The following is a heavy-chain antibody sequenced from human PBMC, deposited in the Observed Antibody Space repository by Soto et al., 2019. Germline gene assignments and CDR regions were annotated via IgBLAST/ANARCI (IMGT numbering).Heavy chain of an antibody. CDR3: ARFYSGYDYRTYYYYYYMDV. CDR2: ISAYNGNT. Sequence: ASVKVSCKASGYTFTSYGISWVRQAPGQGLEWMGWISAYNGNTNYAQKLQGRVTMTTDTSTSTAYMELRSLRSDDTAVYYCARFYSGYDYRTYYYYYYMDVWGKGTTVTVSS. CDR1: GYTFTSYG. J-gene: IGHJ6*03. V-gene: IGHV1-18*01. D-gene: IGHD5-12*01.